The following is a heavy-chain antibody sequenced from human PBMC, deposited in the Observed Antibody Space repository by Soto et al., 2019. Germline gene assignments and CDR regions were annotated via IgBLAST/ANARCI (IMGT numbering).Heavy chain of an antibody. CDR3: ARGWYGDY. V-gene: IGHV1-18*01. Sequence: QVHLVQSGAEVKKPGASVKVSCKASGYTFTSYGITWVRQAPGQGLEWMGWISAHNGNTDYAQKLQGRVIVTTDTSTCTAYMELRSLKSDDTAVYYCARGWYGDYWGQGALVTVSS. CDR1: GYTFTSYG. J-gene: IGHJ4*02. D-gene: IGHD2-15*01. CDR2: ISAHNGNT.